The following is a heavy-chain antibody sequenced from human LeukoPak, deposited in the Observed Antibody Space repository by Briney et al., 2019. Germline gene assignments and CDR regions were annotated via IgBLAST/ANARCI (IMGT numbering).Heavy chain of an antibody. CDR3: AKTRVGWGYYFDY. CDR2: ISWNSGSI. D-gene: IGHD3-16*01. V-gene: IGHV3-9*01. J-gene: IGHJ4*02. CDR1: GFSVNNNY. Sequence: GGSLRLSCEASGFSVNNNYMSWVRQAPGKGLEWVSGISWNSGSIGYADSVKGRFTISRDNAKNSLYLQMNSLRAEDTALYYCAKTRVGWGYYFDYWGQGTLVTVSS.